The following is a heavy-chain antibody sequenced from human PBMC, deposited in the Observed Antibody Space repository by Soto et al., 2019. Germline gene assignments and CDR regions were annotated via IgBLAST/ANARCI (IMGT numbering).Heavy chain of an antibody. CDR1: GYSFTSYW. V-gene: IGHV5-10-1*01. D-gene: IGHD2-15*01. J-gene: IGHJ4*02. Sequence: GESLKISCKGSGYSFTSYWISWVRQMPGKGLEWMGRIDPSDSYTNYSPSFQGHVTISADKSISTAYLQWSSLKASDTAMYYCARLHCSGGSCYSILFDYWGQGTLVTVSS. CDR2: IDPSDSYT. CDR3: ARLHCSGGSCYSILFDY.